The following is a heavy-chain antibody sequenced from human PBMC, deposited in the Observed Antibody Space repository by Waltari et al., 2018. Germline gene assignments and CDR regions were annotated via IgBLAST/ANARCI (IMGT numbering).Heavy chain of an antibody. CDR2: IYHSGST. D-gene: IGHD5-12*01. CDR1: GYSISSGYY. CDR3: ARDGVDLGDSGYESDY. V-gene: IGHV4-38-2*02. Sequence: QVQLQESGPGLVKPSETLSLTCAVSGYSISSGYYWGWIRQPPGKGLEWIGSIYHSGSTYYNPSLKSRVTISVDTSKNQFSLKLSSVTAADTAVYYCARDGVDLGDSGYESDYWGQGTLVTVSS. J-gene: IGHJ4*02.